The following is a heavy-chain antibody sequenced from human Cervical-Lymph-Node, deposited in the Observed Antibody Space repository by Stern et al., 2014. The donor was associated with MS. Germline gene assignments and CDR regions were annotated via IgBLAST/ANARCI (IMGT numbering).Heavy chain of an antibody. J-gene: IGHJ5*02. CDR2: INNDGSST. D-gene: IGHD6-19*01. Sequence: EVQLVESGGGLVQPGGSLRLSCAASGSIVRNYWMHWVRQAPGKGLVWVSRINNDGSSTNYADSVKGRFTISRDNAKNTVYLQMNSLRAEDTAVYYCANSGGTNWFDPWGQGTLVTVSS. CDR1: GSIVRNYW. V-gene: IGHV3-74*02. CDR3: ANSGGTNWFDP.